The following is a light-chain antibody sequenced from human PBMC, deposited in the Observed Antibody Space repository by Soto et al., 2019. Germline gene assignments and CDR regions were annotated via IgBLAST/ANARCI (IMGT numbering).Light chain of an antibody. V-gene: IGKV2D-29*01. Sequence: DIVMTQTPLSLSVTPGQPAAISCKSSQSLLYGDGKTYLYWYLQKSGQPPQLLIYEVSNRFSGVXDXXSGSRSGTDFTLKISRVEAEDFGVYYCMQSRQAPHTFGQGTKLEIK. J-gene: IGKJ2*01. CDR3: MQSRQAPHT. CDR2: EVS. CDR1: QSLLYGDGKTY.